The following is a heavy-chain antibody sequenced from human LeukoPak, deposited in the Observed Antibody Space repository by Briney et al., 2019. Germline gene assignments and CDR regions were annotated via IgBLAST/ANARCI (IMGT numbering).Heavy chain of an antibody. Sequence: GGSLRLSCAASGFTFSSDSMNWVRQAPGKGLEWVSSISSSSSYIYYADSVKGRFTISRDNAKNSLYLQMNSLRAEDTAVYYCASYLSRGSYYLKPVDYWGQGTLVTVSS. V-gene: IGHV3-21*01. CDR1: GFTFSSDS. D-gene: IGHD1-26*01. CDR3: ASYLSRGSYYLKPVDY. J-gene: IGHJ4*02. CDR2: ISSSSSYI.